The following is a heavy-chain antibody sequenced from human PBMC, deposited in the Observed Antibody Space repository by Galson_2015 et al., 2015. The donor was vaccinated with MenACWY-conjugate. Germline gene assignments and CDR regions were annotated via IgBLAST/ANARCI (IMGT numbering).Heavy chain of an antibody. CDR1: GGSVNSGQYY. Sequence: SETLSLTCTVSGGSVNSGQYYWSWIRQPPGKDLEWIGYIHNSGYTKYNPSLRSRVTISLDTSKNQFSLMLSSVTAADTAVYYCGTLAHRFWSPLNFLGLFDPWGQGPLVTVSS. J-gene: IGHJ5*02. D-gene: IGHD3-3*01. CDR2: IHNSGYT. CDR3: GTLAHRFWSPLNFLGLFDP. V-gene: IGHV4-61*01.